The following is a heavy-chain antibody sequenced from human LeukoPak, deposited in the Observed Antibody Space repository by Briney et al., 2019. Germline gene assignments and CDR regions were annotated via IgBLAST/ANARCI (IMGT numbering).Heavy chain of an antibody. J-gene: IGHJ5*02. Sequence: ASVKVSCKASGYTFTGYHMHWVRQAPGQGLEWMGWINPNSGGTNYAQKFQGRATMTRDTSISTAYMELSRLRSDDTAVYYCARLRVAGNWFDPWGQGTLVTVSS. CDR3: ARLRVAGNWFDP. CDR2: INPNSGGT. D-gene: IGHD6-19*01. CDR1: GYTFTGYH. V-gene: IGHV1-2*02.